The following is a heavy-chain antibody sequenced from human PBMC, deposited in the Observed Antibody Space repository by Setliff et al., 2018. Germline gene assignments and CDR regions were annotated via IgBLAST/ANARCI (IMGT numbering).Heavy chain of an antibody. V-gene: IGHV4-38-2*01. Sequence: KTSETLSLTCAVSGASINSGHYWGWIRQPPGKGLEWIATIYHRGRKYYNPSLQSRVSVSLDTSKNHFSLRLTSTTAADTAVYYCATPGRDDLDSPFEPFDIWGQGTMVTVS. CDR2: IYHRGRK. CDR1: GASINSGHY. D-gene: IGHD3-3*01. CDR3: ATPGRDDLDSPFEPFDI. J-gene: IGHJ3*02.